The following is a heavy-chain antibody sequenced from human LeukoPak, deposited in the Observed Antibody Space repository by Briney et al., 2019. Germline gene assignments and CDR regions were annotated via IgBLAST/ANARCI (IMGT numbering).Heavy chain of an antibody. J-gene: IGHJ6*03. CDR2: IYYSGST. D-gene: IGHD3-10*01. V-gene: IGHV4-39*07. Sequence: PSETLSLTCTVSGGSISSSSYYWGWIRQPPGKGLEWIGSIYYSGSTYYNPSLKSRVTISVDTSKNQFSLKLSSVTAADTAVYYCARIVLLWFGESYYMDVWGKGTTVTVSS. CDR1: GGSISSSSYY. CDR3: ARIVLLWFGESYYMDV.